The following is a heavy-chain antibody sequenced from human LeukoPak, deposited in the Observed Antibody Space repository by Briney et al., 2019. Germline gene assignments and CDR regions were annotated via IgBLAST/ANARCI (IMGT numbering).Heavy chain of an antibody. CDR3: ARDKRWLQLFDY. J-gene: IGHJ4*02. Sequence: GGSLRLSCAASGFTFSSYWMSWVRQAPGKGLEWVANIKQDGSEKYYVDSVKGRLTISRDNAKNSLYPQMNSLRAEDMAVYYCARDKRWLQLFDYWGQGTLVTVSS. D-gene: IGHD5-24*01. V-gene: IGHV3-7*03. CDR2: IKQDGSEK. CDR1: GFTFSSYW.